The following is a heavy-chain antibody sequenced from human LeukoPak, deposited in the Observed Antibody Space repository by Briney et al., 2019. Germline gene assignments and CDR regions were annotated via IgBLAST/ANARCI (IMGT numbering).Heavy chain of an antibody. CDR3: ARDRCSSTSCYIEHYYYGMDV. D-gene: IGHD2-2*02. CDR2: IYYSGST. CDR1: GGSISSGEYY. Sequence: PSQTLSLTCTVSGGSISSGEYYWSWIRQHPGKGLEWLGYIYYSGSTYYNPSLKSRVTISVDTSKNQFSLKLSSVTAADTAVYYCARDRCSSTSCYIEHYYYGMDVWGQGTTVTVSS. V-gene: IGHV4-31*03. J-gene: IGHJ6*02.